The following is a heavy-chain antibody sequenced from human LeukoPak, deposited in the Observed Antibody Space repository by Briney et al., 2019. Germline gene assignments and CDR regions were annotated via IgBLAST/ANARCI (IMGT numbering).Heavy chain of an antibody. CDR1: GGSFSGYY. CDR3: ARESSRSTSWSYYYYYYMDV. Sequence: SETLSLTCAVYGGSFSGYYWSWIRQPPGKGLEWIGEINHSGSTNYNPSLKSRVTISVDTSKNQFSLKLSSVTAADTAVYYCARESSRSTSWSYYYYYYMDVWGKGTTVTISS. CDR2: INHSGST. D-gene: IGHD2-2*01. V-gene: IGHV4-34*01. J-gene: IGHJ6*03.